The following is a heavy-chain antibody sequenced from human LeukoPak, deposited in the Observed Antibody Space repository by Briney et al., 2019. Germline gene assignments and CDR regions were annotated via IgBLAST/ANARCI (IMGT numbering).Heavy chain of an antibody. D-gene: IGHD3-10*01. CDR2: INHSGST. V-gene: IGHV4-34*01. Sequence: PSETLSLTCAVYGGSFSGYYWSRIRQPPGKGLEWIGEINHSGSTNYNPSLKSRVTISVDTSKNQFSLKLSSVTAADTAVYYCARPLWFGSSEGDYYYMDVWGKGTTVTVSS. CDR1: GGSFSGYY. CDR3: ARPLWFGSSEGDYYYMDV. J-gene: IGHJ6*03.